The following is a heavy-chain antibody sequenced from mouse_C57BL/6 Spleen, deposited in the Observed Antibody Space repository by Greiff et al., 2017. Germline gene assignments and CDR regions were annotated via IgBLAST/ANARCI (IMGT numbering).Heavy chain of an antibody. Sequence: VQVVESGPELVKPGASVKLSCKASGYTFTSYDINWVKQRPGQGLEWIGWIYPRDGSTKYNEKFKGKATLTVDTSSSTAYMELHSLTSEASAVYFCARRGAYGNYDWYFDVWGTGTTVTVSS. CDR1: GYTFTSYD. CDR3: ARRGAYGNYDWYFDV. J-gene: IGHJ1*03. V-gene: IGHV1-85*01. CDR2: IYPRDGST. D-gene: IGHD2-1*01.